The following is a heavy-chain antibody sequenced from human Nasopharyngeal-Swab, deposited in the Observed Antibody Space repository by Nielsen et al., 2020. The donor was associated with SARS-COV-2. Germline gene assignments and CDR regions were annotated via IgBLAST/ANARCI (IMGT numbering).Heavy chain of an antibody. J-gene: IGHJ4*02. CDR3: ATTYYYDSSGYPLPYY. CDR2: IDPSDSYT. D-gene: IGHD3-22*01. Sequence: VRQMPAKGLEWMGRIDPSDSYTNYSPSFQGHVTISADKSISTAYLQWSSLKASDTAIYYCATTYYYDSSGYPLPYYWGQGTLVTVSS. V-gene: IGHV5-10-1*01.